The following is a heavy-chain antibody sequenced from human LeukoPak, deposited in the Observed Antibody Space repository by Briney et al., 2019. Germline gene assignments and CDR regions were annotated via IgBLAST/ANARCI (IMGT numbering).Heavy chain of an antibody. D-gene: IGHD6-19*01. CDR2: ISSSGSTI. CDR3: ARDAGYSSGWYLY. Sequence: SGGSLRLTCAASGFTFSSYEMNWVRQAPGKGLEWVSYISSSGSTIYYADSVKGRFTISRDNAKNSLYLQMNSLRAEDTAVYYCARDAGYSSGWYLYWGQGTPVTVSS. V-gene: IGHV3-48*03. CDR1: GFTFSSYE. J-gene: IGHJ4*02.